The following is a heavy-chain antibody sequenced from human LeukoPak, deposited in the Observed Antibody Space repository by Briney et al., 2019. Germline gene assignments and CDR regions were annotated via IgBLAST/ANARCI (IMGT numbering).Heavy chain of an antibody. CDR2: IYHSGST. CDR3: ARADDGGYYYYGMDV. J-gene: IGHJ6*02. V-gene: IGHV4-4*02. CDR1: GGSISSSNW. Sequence: SGTLSLTCAVSGGSISSSNWWSWVRQPPGKGLEWIGEIYHSGSTNYNPSLKSRVTISVDKSKNQFSLKLSSVTAADTAVYYCARADDGGYYYYGMDVWGQGTTVTVS. D-gene: IGHD1-1*01.